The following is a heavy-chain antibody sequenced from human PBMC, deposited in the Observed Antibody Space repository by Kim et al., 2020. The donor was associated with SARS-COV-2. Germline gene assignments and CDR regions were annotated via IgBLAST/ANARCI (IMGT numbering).Heavy chain of an antibody. Sequence: YTPSLKSRVTISVDTSKNPFSLNLSSVSAADTAVYYCAKYDFWSAYHYFDSWGQGALVTVSS. CDR3: AKYDFWSAYHYFDS. D-gene: IGHD3-3*01. J-gene: IGHJ4*02. V-gene: IGHV4-39*01.